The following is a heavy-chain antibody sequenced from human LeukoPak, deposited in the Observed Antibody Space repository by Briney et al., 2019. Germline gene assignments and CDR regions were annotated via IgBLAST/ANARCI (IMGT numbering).Heavy chain of an antibody. J-gene: IGHJ4*02. CDR3: ARGRLETSLGFDY. CDR1: GFTFSSYS. V-gene: IGHV3-48*04. CDR2: ISSSCSTI. D-gene: IGHD1-1*01. Sequence: PGGSLRLSCAASGFTFSSYSMNWVRQAPGKGLEWVACISSSCSTIYYADSVKGRFTISRDNAKNSLYLQMNSLRAEDTAVYYCARGRLETSLGFDYWGQGSLVTVSS.